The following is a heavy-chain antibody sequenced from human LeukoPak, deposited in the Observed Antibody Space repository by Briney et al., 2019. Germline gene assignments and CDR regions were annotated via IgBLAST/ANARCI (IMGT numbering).Heavy chain of an antibody. D-gene: IGHD1-26*01. V-gene: IGHV3-48*04. Sequence: GGSLRLSCAASGFTFSSYAMSWVRQAPGKGLEWVSYISSSGSTIYYADSVKGRFTISRDNAKNSLYLQMNSLRAEDTAVYYCARDGELEWELLDYWGQGTLVTVSS. CDR2: ISSSGSTI. J-gene: IGHJ4*02. CDR3: ARDGELEWELLDY. CDR1: GFTFSSYA.